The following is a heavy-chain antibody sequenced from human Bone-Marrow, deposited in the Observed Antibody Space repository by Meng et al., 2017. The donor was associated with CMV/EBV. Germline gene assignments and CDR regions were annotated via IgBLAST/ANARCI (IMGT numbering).Heavy chain of an antibody. D-gene: IGHD6-19*01. CDR3: ARSLRRQWLTPLDY. CDR1: GGSISSSSYY. J-gene: IGHJ4*02. Sequence: SETLSLTCTVSGGSISSSSYYWGWIRQPPGKGLEWIGSIYYSGSTYYNPSLKSRVTISVDTSKNQFSLKLSSVTAADTAVYYCARSLRRQWLTPLDYWGQGTLVTGYS. V-gene: IGHV4-39*01. CDR2: IYYSGST.